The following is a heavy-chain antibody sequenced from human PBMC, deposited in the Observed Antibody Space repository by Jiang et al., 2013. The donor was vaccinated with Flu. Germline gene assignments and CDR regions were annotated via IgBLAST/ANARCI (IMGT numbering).Heavy chain of an antibody. CDR3: AKDGKRWGLSYYYYMDV. V-gene: IGHV3-43D*04. CDR2: ISWDGGST. J-gene: IGHJ6*03. CDR1: GFTFDDYA. D-gene: IGHD4-23*01. Sequence: QLVESGGVVVQPGGSLRLSCAASGFTFDDYAMHWVRQAPGKGLEWVSLISWDGGSTYYADSVKGRFTISRDNSKNSLYLQMNSLRAEDTALYYCAKDGKRWGLSYYYYMDVWGKGTTVTVSS.